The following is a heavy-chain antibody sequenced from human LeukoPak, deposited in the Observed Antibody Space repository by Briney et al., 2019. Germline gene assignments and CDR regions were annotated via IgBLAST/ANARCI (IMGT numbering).Heavy chain of an antibody. J-gene: IGHJ4*02. Sequence: ASVKVSCKASGYTFTGYYMHWVRQAPGQGLEWMGWINPYSGGTNYAQKFQGRVTMTRDTSINTAYMEVSRLQSDDSAVYYCARWALYSGYSSYWGQGTLVTVSS. V-gene: IGHV1-2*02. CDR2: INPYSGGT. D-gene: IGHD5-12*01. CDR3: ARWALYSGYSSY. CDR1: GYTFTGYY.